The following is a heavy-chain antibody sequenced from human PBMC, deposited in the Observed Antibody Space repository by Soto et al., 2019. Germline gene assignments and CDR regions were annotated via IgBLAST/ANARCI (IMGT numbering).Heavy chain of an antibody. J-gene: IGHJ4*02. CDR1: GGSISSSSYY. CDR2: IYYSGST. CDR3: ARQWYGGYGEPLGNYFDY. V-gene: IGHV4-39*01. D-gene: IGHD5-12*01. Sequence: QLQLQESGPGLVKPSETLSLTCTVSGGSISSSSYYWGWIRQPPGKGLEWIGSIYYSGSTYYNPSLKSRVTISVDTSKNQFSLKLSSVTAADTAVYYCARQWYGGYGEPLGNYFDYWGQGTLVTVSS.